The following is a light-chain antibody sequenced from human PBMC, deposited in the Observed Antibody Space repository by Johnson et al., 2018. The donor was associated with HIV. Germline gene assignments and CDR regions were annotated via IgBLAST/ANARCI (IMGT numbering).Light chain of an antibody. CDR1: SSNIGNNY. Sequence: VLTQPPSVSAAPGQKVTISCSGRSSNIGNNYVSWYQQLPGTAPKLLIYDNNKRPSGIPDRFSGSKSGTSATLDITGLQTGDEADYYCASWDRSLTVGTVFGPGTRVTVL. CDR3: ASWDRSLTVGTV. CDR2: DNN. V-gene: IGLV1-51*01. J-gene: IGLJ1*01.